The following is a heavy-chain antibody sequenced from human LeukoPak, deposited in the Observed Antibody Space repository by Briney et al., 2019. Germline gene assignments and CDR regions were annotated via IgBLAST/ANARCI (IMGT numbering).Heavy chain of an antibody. CDR2: IKQDGSEK. D-gene: IGHD2-2*01. CDR3: AREVCSSTSCPYYFDY. V-gene: IGHV3-7*01. J-gene: IGHJ4*02. CDR1: GFTFSSYW. Sequence: GGSLRLSCAASGFTFSSYWMSWFRQAPGKGLEWVANIKQDGSEKYYVDSVKGRFTISRDNAKNSLYLQMNSLRAEDTAVYYCAREVCSSTSCPYYFDYWGQGTLVTVSS.